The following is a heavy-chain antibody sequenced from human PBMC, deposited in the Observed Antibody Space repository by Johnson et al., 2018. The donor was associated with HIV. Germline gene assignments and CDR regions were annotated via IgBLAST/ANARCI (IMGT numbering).Heavy chain of an antibody. J-gene: IGHJ3*02. CDR2: IRYDGSNK. V-gene: IGHV3-33*01. CDR1: GFTFSSYG. D-gene: IGHD6-19*01. CDR3: ARDQSHTGYSSGWYELGASSAFDI. Sequence: VQLVESGGGVVQPGRSLRLSCAASGFTFSSYGMHWVRQAPGKGLEWVAFIRYDGSNKYYADSVKGRFTISRDNSKNTLYLQMNSLRAEDTALYYCARDQSHTGYSSGWYELGASSAFDIWGQGTMVTVSS.